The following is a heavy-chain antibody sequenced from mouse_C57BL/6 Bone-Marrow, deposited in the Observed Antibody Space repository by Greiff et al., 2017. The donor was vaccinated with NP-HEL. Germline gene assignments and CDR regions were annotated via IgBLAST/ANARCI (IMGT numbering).Heavy chain of an antibody. D-gene: IGHD3-2*02. V-gene: IGHV5-12*01. CDR3: ARHASSGYAMDY. CDR2: ISNGGGST. J-gene: IGHJ4*01. CDR1: GFTFSDYY. Sequence: EVHLVESGGGLVQPGGSLKLSCAASGFTFSDYYMYWVRQTPEKRLEWVAYISNGGGSTYYPDTVKGRFTISRDNAKNTLYLQMSRLKSEDTAMYYCARHASSGYAMDYWGQGTSVTVSS.